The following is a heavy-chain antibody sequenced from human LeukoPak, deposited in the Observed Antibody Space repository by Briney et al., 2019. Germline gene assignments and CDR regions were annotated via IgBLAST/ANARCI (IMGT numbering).Heavy chain of an antibody. CDR3: ARLYYYDSSGYLNGGRYFEY. V-gene: IGHV5-51*01. J-gene: IGHJ4*02. Sequence: GESLKISCKGSGYSFSSHWIGWVRQMPGKGLEWMGIIYPGDSDTRYSPSFQGQVTISADKSISTAYLQWSSLKASDTAMYYCARLYYYDSSGYLNGGRYFEYWGQGTLVTVSS. CDR2: IYPGDSDT. D-gene: IGHD3-22*01. CDR1: GYSFSSHW.